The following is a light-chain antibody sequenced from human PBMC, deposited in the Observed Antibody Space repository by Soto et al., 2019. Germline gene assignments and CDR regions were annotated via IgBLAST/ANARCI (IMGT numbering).Light chain of an antibody. V-gene: IGKV1-5*01. Sequence: DIQMTQSPSTLSPSVGDRVTITCRASQNIVNWLAWYQQKPGKAPKILIYGASTLERGVPSRFSGSGSGTEFTLTIPNLQPYDFATYYCQQYNTYSVTFGQGTRLEIK. CDR3: QQYNTYSVT. CDR2: GAS. CDR1: QNIVNW. J-gene: IGKJ5*01.